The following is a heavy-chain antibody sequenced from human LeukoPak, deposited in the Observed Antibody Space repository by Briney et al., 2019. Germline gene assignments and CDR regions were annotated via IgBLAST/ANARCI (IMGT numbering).Heavy chain of an antibody. CDR1: GFTFSSYV. CDR2: ISYDGTNK. CDR3: ASKWYCGGDCYYQIDY. V-gene: IGHV3-30*03. J-gene: IGHJ4*02. Sequence: GGSLRLSCAASGFTFSSYVVHWVRQAPGKGLEWVALISYDGTNKYYADSVKGRFTISRDNSKNTLYLQMNSLRTEDTAVYYCASKWYCGGDCYYQIDYWGQGTLVTVSS. D-gene: IGHD2-21*02.